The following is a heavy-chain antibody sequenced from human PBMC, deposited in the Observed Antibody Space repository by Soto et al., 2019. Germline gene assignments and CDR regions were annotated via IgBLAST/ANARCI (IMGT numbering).Heavy chain of an antibody. Sequence: QVQLVQSGAEVRKPGASVKVSCKASGYTFTTYGISWVRQAPRQGLEWMRWIIGYNDHTKYAQKFQGRVTMTTDTSTSTVDMDLRSLRSDDTAVYYLARKGEMPYYYYGLDVWGQGTTITVSS. D-gene: IGHD3-16*01. CDR2: IIGYNDHT. CDR3: ARKGEMPYYYYGLDV. J-gene: IGHJ6*02. CDR1: GYTFTTYG. V-gene: IGHV1-18*01.